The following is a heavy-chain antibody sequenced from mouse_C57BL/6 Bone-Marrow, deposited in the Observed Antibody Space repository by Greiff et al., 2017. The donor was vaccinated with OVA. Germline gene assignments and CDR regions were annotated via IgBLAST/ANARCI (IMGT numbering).Heavy chain of an antibody. CDR2: ISYSGST. V-gene: IGHV3-1*01. J-gene: IGHJ3*01. CDR3: ASSNWDEGFAY. D-gene: IGHD4-1*01. Sequence: ESGPGMVKPSQSLSLTCTVTGYSITSGYDWHWIRHFPGNKLEWMGYISYSGSTNYNPSLKSRISITHDTSKNHFFLKLNSVTTEDTATYYCASSNWDEGFAYWGQGTLVTVSA. CDR1: GYSITSGYD.